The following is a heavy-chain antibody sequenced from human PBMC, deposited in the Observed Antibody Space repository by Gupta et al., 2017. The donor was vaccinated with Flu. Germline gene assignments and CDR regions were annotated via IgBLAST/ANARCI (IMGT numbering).Heavy chain of an antibody. V-gene: IGHV4-34*01. CDR1: GGSFSGYY. J-gene: IGHJ4*02. Sequence: QVQLQQWGAGLLKPSETLSLTCAVYGGSFSGYYWSWFRQPPGKGLEWIGEINHSGSTNYNPSLKSRVTISVDTSKNQFSLKLSSVTAADTAVYYCARGLPNIVVVPAVPSWARGYFDYWGQGTLVTVSS. CDR2: INHSGST. D-gene: IGHD2-2*01. CDR3: ARGLPNIVVVPAVPSWARGYFDY.